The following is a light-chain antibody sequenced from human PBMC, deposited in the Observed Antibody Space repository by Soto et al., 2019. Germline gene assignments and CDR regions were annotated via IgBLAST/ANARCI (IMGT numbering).Light chain of an antibody. CDR2: AAS. V-gene: IGKV1-39*01. CDR3: QQSYSTPNT. CDR1: QSISSY. J-gene: IGKJ2*01. Sequence: DIQMTQSPSSLSASVGDRVTITCRASQSISSYLNWYQQKPGKAPKLLIYAASSLQIGVPSRFSGSGSGTDFTLTISSLQPEDFATYYCQQSYSTPNTFGQGTQLEIK.